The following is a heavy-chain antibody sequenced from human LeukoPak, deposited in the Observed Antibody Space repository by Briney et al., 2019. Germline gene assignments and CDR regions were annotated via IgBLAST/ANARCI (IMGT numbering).Heavy chain of an antibody. J-gene: IGHJ4*02. Sequence: GGSLRLSCAASGFIFSTYGMHWVRQAPGKGPEWVAVIWYDGSNKYYAESVKGRFTISRDNSTNSLSLQMNSLRAEDTAVYYCAREVSRGYTLHFDCWGQGTLVTVSS. CDR3: AREVSRGYTLHFDC. CDR2: IWYDGSNK. V-gene: IGHV3-33*01. D-gene: IGHD3-22*01. CDR1: GFIFSTYG.